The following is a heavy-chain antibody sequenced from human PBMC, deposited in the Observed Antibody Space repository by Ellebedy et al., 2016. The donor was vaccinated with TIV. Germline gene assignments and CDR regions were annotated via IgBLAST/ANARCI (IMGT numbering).Heavy chain of an antibody. V-gene: IGHV3-21*06. D-gene: IGHD6-19*01. CDR1: GFSFSDYA. CDR3: ARDPITVAGGGSFDY. J-gene: IGHJ4*02. Sequence: GGSLRLXCVVSGFSFSDYAMNWVRQTPGKGLEWVAYISSGSSDMFYADSVKGRFTISRDNARNSLYLQVNSLRSEDTAVYYCARDPITVAGGGSFDYWGQGTLVTVSS. CDR2: ISSGSSDM.